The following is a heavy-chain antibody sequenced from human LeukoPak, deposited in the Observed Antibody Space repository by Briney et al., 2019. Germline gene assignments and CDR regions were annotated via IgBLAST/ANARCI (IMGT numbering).Heavy chain of an antibody. Sequence: GGSLRLSCAASRFDLSINYMNWIRQSPEKGLEWVSIIHNDGNTYYAHSVKGRFTVSRDNSKNTVSLQMDSLRVDDTAVYFCARGFLQLTPYYFDYWGQGTLVTVSS. CDR3: ARGFLQLTPYYFDY. CDR2: IHNDGNT. D-gene: IGHD1-1*01. CDR1: RFDLSINY. J-gene: IGHJ4*02. V-gene: IGHV3-66*01.